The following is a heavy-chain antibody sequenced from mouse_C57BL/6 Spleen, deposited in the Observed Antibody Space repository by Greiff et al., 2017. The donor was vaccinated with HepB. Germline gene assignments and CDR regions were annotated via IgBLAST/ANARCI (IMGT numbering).Heavy chain of an antibody. CDR1: GFNIKDDY. CDR2: IDPENGDT. J-gene: IGHJ2*01. V-gene: IGHV14-4*01. Sequence: VQLQQSGAELVRPGASVKLSCTASGFNIKDDYMHWVKQRPEQGLEWIGWIDPENGDTEYASKFQGKATITADTSSNTAYLQLSSLTSEDTAVYYCTTWDYFDYWGQVTTLTVSS. CDR3: TTWDYFDY.